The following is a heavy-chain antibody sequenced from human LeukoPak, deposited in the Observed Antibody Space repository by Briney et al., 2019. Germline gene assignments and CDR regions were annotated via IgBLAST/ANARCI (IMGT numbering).Heavy chain of an antibody. CDR3: AKRGVVIRVILVGFHKEAYYFDS. D-gene: IGHD3-22*01. Sequence: PGGFLRLSCAVSGITLSNYGMSWVRQAPGKGLEWVAGISGSGGGTYYADSVKGRFTISRDNPKNTLYLQMNSLRAEDTAVYFCAKRGVVIRVILVGFHKEAYYFDSWGQGALVTVSS. V-gene: IGHV3-23*01. CDR2: ISGSGGGT. J-gene: IGHJ4*02. CDR1: GITLSNYG.